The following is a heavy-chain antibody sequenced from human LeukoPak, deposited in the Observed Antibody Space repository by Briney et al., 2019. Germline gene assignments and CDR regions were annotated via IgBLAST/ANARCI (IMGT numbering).Heavy chain of an antibody. V-gene: IGHV1-3*01. CDR1: GYTFTSYA. CDR3: AKDLNPREAGATIDY. CDR2: INAGNGNT. Sequence: ASVKVSCKASGYTFTSYAMHWVRQAPGQRLEWMGWINAGNGNTKYSQKFQGRVTITRDTSASTAYMELSSLRAEDTAVYHCAKDLNPREAGATIDYWGQGTLVTVSS. J-gene: IGHJ4*02. D-gene: IGHD1-26*01.